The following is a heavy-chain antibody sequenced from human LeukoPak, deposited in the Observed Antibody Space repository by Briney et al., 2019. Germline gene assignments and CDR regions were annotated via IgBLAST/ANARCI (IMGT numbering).Heavy chain of an antibody. V-gene: IGHV3-23*01. Sequence: GGSLRLSCAASGLTFINYVMSWVRQAPGKGLEWVSALSGSGGSTYYAEFVKGRFTISRDNSKNTVYLQMNSLRAEDTAVYYCAREDFQPWGQGTLVTVSS. D-gene: IGHD1-26*01. CDR2: LSGSGGST. J-gene: IGHJ1*01. CDR3: AREDFQP. CDR1: GLTFINYV.